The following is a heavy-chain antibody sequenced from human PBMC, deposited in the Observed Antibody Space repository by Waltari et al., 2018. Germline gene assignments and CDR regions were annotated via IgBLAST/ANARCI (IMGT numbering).Heavy chain of an antibody. CDR1: GVPISSQY. D-gene: IGHD3-3*01. CDR2: IVYIGSI. CDR3: ARKRIFGDNWFDP. V-gene: IGHV4-59*11. J-gene: IGHJ5*02. Sequence: QVQLQESGPGLVKPSETLSLSRPVSGVPISSQYWSWIRQSPGKGLDGIVYIVYIGSINYNPSLKSRVTISVDTSKSQFSLRLTSVTAADTAVYYGARKRIFGDNWFDPWGQGTLVTVSS.